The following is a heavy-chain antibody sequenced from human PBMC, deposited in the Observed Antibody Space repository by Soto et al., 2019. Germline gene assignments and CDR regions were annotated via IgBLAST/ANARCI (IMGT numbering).Heavy chain of an antibody. Sequence: GASVKVSCKASGYTFSGYYMHWVRQGPGQGLEWMGWTNPDNGDTKYAQKFQGRVTMTRDTSISTAYMELSRLRSDDTAIYYCARTKDFDYWGQGTLVTVSS. CDR1: GYTFSGYY. CDR2: TNPDNGDT. CDR3: ARTKDFDY. D-gene: IGHD2-8*01. J-gene: IGHJ4*02. V-gene: IGHV1-2*02.